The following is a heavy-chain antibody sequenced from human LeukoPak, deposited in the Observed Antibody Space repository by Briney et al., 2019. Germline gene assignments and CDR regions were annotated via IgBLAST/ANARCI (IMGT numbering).Heavy chain of an antibody. J-gene: IGHJ6*03. D-gene: IGHD1-26*01. CDR2: INPNSGGT. V-gene: IGHV1-2*02. Sequence: ASVKVSCKASVYTFTGYYMHSVRQAPGHGLEWMGWINPNSGGTNYAQKFQGRVIMTRDTSISTAYMKLSRLRSDDTAVYYCASRDSSIVGATTGYYYYMDVWGKGTTVTVSS. CDR1: VYTFTGYY. CDR3: ASRDSSIVGATTGYYYYMDV.